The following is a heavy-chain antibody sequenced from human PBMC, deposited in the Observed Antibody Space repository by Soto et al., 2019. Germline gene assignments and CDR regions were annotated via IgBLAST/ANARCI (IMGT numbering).Heavy chain of an antibody. CDR2: IYPSDSDT. Sequence: GESLKISCKTSGYRFTTYWIGWVRQMPGKGLEWMGIIYPSDSDTRYSPSFQGQVTISADKSINTAYLQWSSLKASETAMYYCAKGDGPFDYWGQGTLVTVSS. D-gene: IGHD3-16*01. CDR3: AKGDGPFDY. V-gene: IGHV5-51*01. CDR1: GYRFTTYW. J-gene: IGHJ4*02.